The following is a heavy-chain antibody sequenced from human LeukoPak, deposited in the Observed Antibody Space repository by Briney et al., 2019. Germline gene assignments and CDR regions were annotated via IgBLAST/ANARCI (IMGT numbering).Heavy chain of an antibody. J-gene: IGHJ3*02. CDR2: IRSKAYGGTT. Sequence: SGGSLRLSCTASGFTFGDYAMSWVRQAPGKGLEWIGFIRSKAYGGTTEYVASVKGRLTISRDDSKSIAYLQMNSLKTEDTAVYYCSRVRVGVAASLAFDIWGQGTMVTVSS. D-gene: IGHD6-13*01. V-gene: IGHV3-49*04. CDR1: GFTFGDYA. CDR3: SRVRVGVAASLAFDI.